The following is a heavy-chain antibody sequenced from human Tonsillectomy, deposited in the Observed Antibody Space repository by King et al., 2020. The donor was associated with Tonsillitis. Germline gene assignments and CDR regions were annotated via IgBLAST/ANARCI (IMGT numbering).Heavy chain of an antibody. V-gene: IGHV4-59*01. J-gene: IGHJ4*02. CDR2: IYYSGST. Sequence: QLQESGPGMAKPSETLSLTCTVSGGSISSDYWSWIRQSPGKGLEWIGYIYYSGSTRYNPSLKSRVTISVDTSKNQFSLKLRSVTAADTAVYYCARALITVTAGRYFDFGGQGTLVTVSS. CDR1: GGSISSDY. CDR3: ARALITVTAGRYFDF. D-gene: IGHD2-21*02.